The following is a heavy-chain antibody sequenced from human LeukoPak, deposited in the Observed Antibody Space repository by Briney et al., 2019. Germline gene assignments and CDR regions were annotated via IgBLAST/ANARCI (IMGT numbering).Heavy chain of an antibody. CDR2: ISAYNGNT. D-gene: IGHD3-10*01. J-gene: IGHJ3*02. CDR1: GYTFTSYG. V-gene: IGHV1-18*01. CDR3: ARGYYGSGSGGDAFDI. Sequence: GASVKVSCKASGYTFTSYGISWVRQAPGQGLEWMGWISAYNGNTNYAQKLQGRVTMTTDTSTSTAYMELRSLRSDDTAVYYCARGYYGSGSGGDAFDIWGQGTMVTVSS.